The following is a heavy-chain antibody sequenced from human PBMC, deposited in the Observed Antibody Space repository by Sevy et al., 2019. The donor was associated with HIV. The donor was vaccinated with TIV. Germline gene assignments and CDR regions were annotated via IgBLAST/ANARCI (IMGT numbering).Heavy chain of an antibody. J-gene: IGHJ4*02. Sequence: GGSLRLSCAASGFTFSDHYMEWVRQAPGKGLEWVGRIRNKADIYTTEYAASVKGRFTISRDDSKNSLFLLMNSLKTEDTAVYYCATHAGIAAAGRVFDYRGQGTLVTVSS. CDR1: GFTFSDHY. CDR2: IRNKADIYTT. D-gene: IGHD6-13*01. CDR3: ATHAGIAAAGRVFDY. V-gene: IGHV3-72*01.